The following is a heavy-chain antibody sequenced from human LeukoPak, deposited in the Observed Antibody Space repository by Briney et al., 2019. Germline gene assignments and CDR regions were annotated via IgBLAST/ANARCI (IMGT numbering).Heavy chain of an antibody. D-gene: IGHD5-18*01. CDR2: IYYSGST. J-gene: IGHJ5*02. V-gene: IGHV4-59*01. CDR1: VGSFISYY. Sequence: PSETLSLTCTVSVGSFISYYGSWIRQPPGKGLGGIGYIYYSGSTNYNPSLKSRVTISVDTSKNQFSLKLSSVTAADTAVYYCARAGTWTQNWFDPWGQGTLVTVSS. CDR3: ARAGTWTQNWFDP.